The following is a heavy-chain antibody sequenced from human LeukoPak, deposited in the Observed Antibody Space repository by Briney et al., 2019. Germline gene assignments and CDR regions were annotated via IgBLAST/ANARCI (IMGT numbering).Heavy chain of an antibody. CDR3: ASVSRLGFGELLPDY. CDR2: IYHSGST. CDR1: GGSISSGGYS. V-gene: IGHV4-30-2*01. Sequence: PSQTLSLTCAVSGGSISSGGYSWSWIRQPPGKGLEWIGYIYHSGSTYYNPSLKSRVTISVDRSKNQFSLKLSSVTAADTAVYYCASVSRLGFGELLPDYWGQGTLVTVSS. J-gene: IGHJ4*02. D-gene: IGHD3-10*01.